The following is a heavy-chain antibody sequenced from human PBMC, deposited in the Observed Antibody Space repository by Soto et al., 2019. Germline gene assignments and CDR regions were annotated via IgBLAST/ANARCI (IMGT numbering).Heavy chain of an antibody. CDR1: GFTFGYYA. V-gene: IGHV3-49*02. CDR3: TKTYYFDD. CDR2: IKSRNYGGTT. J-gene: IGHJ4*02. Sequence: PGGSLRLSCTTFGFTFGYYAISWVRQAPEKGLEWVGLIKSRNYGGTTEYAASVKARFTISRDDSKSIAYLQMNSLKTEDTAVYYCTKTYYFDDWGQGTLVTVSS.